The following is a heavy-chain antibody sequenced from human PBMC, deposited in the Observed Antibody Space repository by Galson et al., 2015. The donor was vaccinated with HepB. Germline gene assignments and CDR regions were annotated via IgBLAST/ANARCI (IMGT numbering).Heavy chain of an antibody. D-gene: IGHD3-3*01. CDR3: ARDRFLGKYSRNSHSYYYYGMDV. J-gene: IGHJ6*02. CDR1: GYTFTSYG. CDR2: ISPYNGNT. Sequence: SVKVSCKGSGYTFTSYGIDWVRQAPGQGLEWMGWISPYNGNTEYAQHLQGRVTMTIDTSTNTAYMDLRSLRSDDTAVYYCARDRFLGKYSRNSHSYYYYGMDVWGQGTTVTVSS. V-gene: IGHV1-18*01.